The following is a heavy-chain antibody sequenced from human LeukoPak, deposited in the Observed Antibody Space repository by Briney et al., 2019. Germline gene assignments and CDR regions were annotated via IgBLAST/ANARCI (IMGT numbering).Heavy chain of an antibody. Sequence: KPSETLSLTCTVSGASTSSYFWSWIRQPPGKGLEWIGRVYSSGDANGNYNPSLRSRMTISVDPSKNQFSLELRSVTAADTAVYYCAGVQSHDVYFDLWGPGTLVTVSS. CDR3: AGVQSHDVYFDL. CDR1: GASTSSYF. CDR2: VYSSGDANG. D-gene: IGHD4-11*01. V-gene: IGHV4-59*01. J-gene: IGHJ4*02.